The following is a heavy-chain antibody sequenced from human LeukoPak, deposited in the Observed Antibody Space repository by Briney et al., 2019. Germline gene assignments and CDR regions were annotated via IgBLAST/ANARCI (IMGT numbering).Heavy chain of an antibody. D-gene: IGHD3-22*01. CDR2: MYYSGST. Sequence: ASETLSLTCTVSGGSISSGDYYWSWIRQPPGKGLEWIAYMYYSGSTYYNPSLKSRVTMSADTSKNQLSLKLSSVTAADTAVYYCARPYYYDSRIDPWGQGSLVTVSS. J-gene: IGHJ5*02. V-gene: IGHV4-30-4*01. CDR1: GGSISSGDYY. CDR3: ARPYYYDSRIDP.